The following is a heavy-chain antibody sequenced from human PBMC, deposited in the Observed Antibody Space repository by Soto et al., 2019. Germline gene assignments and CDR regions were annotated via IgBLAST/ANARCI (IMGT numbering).Heavy chain of an antibody. CDR3: ARDRLNSGRGGDFGL. CDR1: GFTVSSNY. CDR2: IYDDGSR. D-gene: IGHD5-12*01. V-gene: IGHV3-53*01. J-gene: IGHJ2*01. Sequence: PGGSLRLSCAASGFTVSSNYMSWVRQAPGKGLEWVSVIYDDGSRYYADSVRGRFIISRDNSKNTLYLQMNSLRAEDTALYYCARDRLNSGRGGDFGLWDRGTLGTVSS.